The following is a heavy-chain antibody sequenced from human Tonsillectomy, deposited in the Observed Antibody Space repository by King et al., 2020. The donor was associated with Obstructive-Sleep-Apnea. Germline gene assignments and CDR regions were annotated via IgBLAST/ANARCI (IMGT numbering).Heavy chain of an antibody. D-gene: IGHD6-19*01. CDR2: IYSGGST. CDR1: GFTVSSNY. CDR3: ARDRQVFSSGWYYYFDY. Sequence: DVQLVESGGGLVQPGGSLRLSCAASGFTVSSNYMSWVRQAPGKGLEWVSVIYSGGSTYYADSVKGRFTTSRDNSKNTLYLQMNSLRAEDTAVYYCARDRQVFSSGWYYYFDYWGQGTLVTVSS. V-gene: IGHV3-66*01. J-gene: IGHJ4*02.